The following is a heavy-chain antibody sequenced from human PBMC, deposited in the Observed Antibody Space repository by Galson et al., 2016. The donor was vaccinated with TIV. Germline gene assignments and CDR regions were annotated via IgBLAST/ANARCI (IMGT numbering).Heavy chain of an antibody. CDR3: AKRKNYGGDAFED. Sequence: WVRQAPGQGLEWVSGISGSGGLTYFADSVKGRFTISRDNSRNTLFLQMHSLRVEDTAVYYCAKRKNYGGDAFEDWGQGTLVTVSS. D-gene: IGHD2-21*01. CDR2: ISGSGGLT. V-gene: IGHV3-23*01. J-gene: IGHJ3*01.